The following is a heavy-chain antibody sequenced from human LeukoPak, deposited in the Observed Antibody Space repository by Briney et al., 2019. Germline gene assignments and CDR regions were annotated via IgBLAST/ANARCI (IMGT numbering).Heavy chain of an antibody. V-gene: IGHV4-59*08. CDR1: GGSMSSYY. Sequence: SETLSLTCTVSGGSMSSYYWSWIRQPPGKGLEWIGYIYYNGKTIYSPSLNSRVTISVDTSRNQFSLKLNSVTAADTAVYYCERGGWSVDYWGQGTLVTVSS. CDR2: IYYNGKT. J-gene: IGHJ4*02. D-gene: IGHD6-19*01. CDR3: ERGGWSVDY.